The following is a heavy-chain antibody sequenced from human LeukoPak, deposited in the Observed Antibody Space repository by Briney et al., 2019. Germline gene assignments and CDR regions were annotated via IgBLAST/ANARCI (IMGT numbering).Heavy chain of an antibody. CDR2: ISSDGGST. J-gene: IGHJ2*01. CDR1: GIIFSNYA. V-gene: IGHV3-64*01. Sequence: PGGSLRLSCAASGIIFSNYAMHWVRQGPGKGLECISTISSDGGSTYYANSVKGRFTISRDNSKNTLYLQMGSLRAEDMAVYYCARGRQGAMTRYFDLWGRGTRVTVSS. D-gene: IGHD1-26*01. CDR3: ARGRQGAMTRYFDL.